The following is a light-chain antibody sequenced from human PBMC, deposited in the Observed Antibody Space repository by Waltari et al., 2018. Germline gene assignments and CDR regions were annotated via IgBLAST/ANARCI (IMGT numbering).Light chain of an antibody. V-gene: IGKV1-39*01. Sequence: DIQMTQSPSSLPASVGDRVTISCQASQRISSYLNWYQQQPGKAPRLLIYGAVSLQSGVPSRFSGSGSGTDFTLTISSLQPEDFATYYCQQTYRTPRTFGQGTKVDI. CDR1: QRISSY. J-gene: IGKJ1*01. CDR2: GAV. CDR3: QQTYRTPRT.